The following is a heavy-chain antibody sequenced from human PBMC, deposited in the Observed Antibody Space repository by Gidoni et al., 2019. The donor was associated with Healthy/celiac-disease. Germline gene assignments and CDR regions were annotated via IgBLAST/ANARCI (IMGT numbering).Heavy chain of an antibody. J-gene: IGHJ5*02. CDR1: GGSFSGYY. CDR3: ARGRGRGAAAGTRNWFDP. CDR2: INHSGST. Sequence: QVQLQQWGAGLLKPSETLSPTCAVHGGSFSGYYWSWIRQPPGKGLEWIGEINHSGSTNYNPSLKSRVTISVDTSKNQFSLKLSSVTAADTAVYYCARGRGRGAAAGTRNWFDPWGQGTLVTVSS. D-gene: IGHD6-13*01. V-gene: IGHV4-34*01.